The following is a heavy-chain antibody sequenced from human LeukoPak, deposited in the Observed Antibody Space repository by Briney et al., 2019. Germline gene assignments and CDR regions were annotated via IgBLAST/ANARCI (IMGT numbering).Heavy chain of an antibody. D-gene: IGHD6-19*01. J-gene: IGHJ4*02. Sequence: PGGSLRLSCAASGFPFNTQDMRWVRQAPGKGLEWVSSIHADGVGTFYADSVRGRFTISRDNSKNTLDLQMNSLRVEDTAVYYCGKGRVSEWGQGTLATVSS. V-gene: IGHV3-23*01. CDR2: IHADGVGT. CDR1: GFPFNTQD. CDR3: GKGRVSE.